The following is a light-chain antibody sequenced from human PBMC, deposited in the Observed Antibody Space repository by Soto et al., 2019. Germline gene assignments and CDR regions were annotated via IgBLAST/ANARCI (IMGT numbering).Light chain of an antibody. J-gene: IGKJ1*01. CDR1: QSVDVW. CDR3: QQYKTPTGT. Sequence: DIQMTQSPSTLSAYVGDRVTITCRASQSVDVWLAWYQQATGKAPKVLIYQASSLKGGVPSRFSGSGSGIEFTLTISSLQPDDFATYYCQQYKTPTGTFGQGTKVDIK. CDR2: QAS. V-gene: IGKV1-5*03.